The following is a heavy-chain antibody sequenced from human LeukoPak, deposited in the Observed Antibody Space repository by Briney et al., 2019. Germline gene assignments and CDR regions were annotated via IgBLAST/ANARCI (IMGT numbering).Heavy chain of an antibody. Sequence: ASVKVSCKASGYTFTSYYMHWVRQAPGQGLEWMGIINPSGGSTSYAWKFQGRVTMTRDTSTSTVYMELSSLRSEDTAVYYCAREGLWADAFDIWGQGTMVTVSS. D-gene: IGHD3-16*01. CDR1: GYTFTSYY. CDR2: INPSGGST. V-gene: IGHV1-46*01. CDR3: AREGLWADAFDI. J-gene: IGHJ3*02.